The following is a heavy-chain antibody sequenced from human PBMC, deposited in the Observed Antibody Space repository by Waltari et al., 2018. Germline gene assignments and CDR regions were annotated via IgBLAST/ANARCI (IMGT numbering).Heavy chain of an antibody. CDR3: AKAFRGYSGSYFDY. V-gene: IGHV3-23*01. Sequence: EVQLLESGGGLAQPGGSLRLSCATSGFSFGGFAMNWVRQAPGKGVEGVAGISGRGATTYYADSVRGRFTISRDNSRNTLSLEVNSLRAEDTAIYYCAKAFRGYSGSYFDYWGQGVPVTVSS. D-gene: IGHD5-12*01. CDR1: GFSFGGFA. J-gene: IGHJ4*02. CDR2: ISGRGATT.